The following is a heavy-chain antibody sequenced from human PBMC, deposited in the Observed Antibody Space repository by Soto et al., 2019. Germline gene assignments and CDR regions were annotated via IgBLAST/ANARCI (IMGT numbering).Heavy chain of an antibody. D-gene: IGHD6-6*01. Sequence: QVQLVESGGGVVQPGRSLRLSCAASGFSFNTYGMHWVRQAPGKGLEWVAVISYNGDKKFYADSVKGRFTISRDNSQSTLYLQMNSLRAEDTAVYYCAKDRIQGTSYRDYWGQGTLVTFSS. CDR2: ISYNGDKK. CDR1: GFSFNTYG. V-gene: IGHV3-30*18. J-gene: IGHJ4*02. CDR3: AKDRIQGTSYRDY.